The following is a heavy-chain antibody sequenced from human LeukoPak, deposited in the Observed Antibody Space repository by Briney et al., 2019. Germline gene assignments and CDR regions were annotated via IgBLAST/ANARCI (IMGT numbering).Heavy chain of an antibody. CDR3: AKDLEYCSSTSCYKGLDY. CDR1: EFTVSSNY. CDR2: MYAGGMT. D-gene: IGHD2-2*02. J-gene: IGHJ4*02. Sequence: GGSLRLSCAASEFTVSSNYMHWVRQAPGKGLEWVSVMYAGGMTYYADSVKGRFTISRDNSKNTLYLQMNSLRAEDTAVYYCAKDLEYCSSTSCYKGLDYWGQGTLVTVSS. V-gene: IGHV3-53*01.